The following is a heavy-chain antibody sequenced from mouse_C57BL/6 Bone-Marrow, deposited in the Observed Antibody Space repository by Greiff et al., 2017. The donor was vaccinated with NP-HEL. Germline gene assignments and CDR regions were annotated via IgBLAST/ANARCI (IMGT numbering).Heavy chain of an antibody. CDR1: GYTFTSYW. CDR2: IDPSDSYT. Sequence: VQLQQPGAELVKPGASVKLSCKASGYTFTSYWMQWVKQRPGQGLEWIGEIDPSDSYTNYNQKFKGKATLTVDTSSSTAYMQLSSLTSEDSAVYYCARLYGNSFDYWGQGTTLTVSS. CDR3: ARLYGNSFDY. J-gene: IGHJ2*01. D-gene: IGHD2-1*01. V-gene: IGHV1-50*01.